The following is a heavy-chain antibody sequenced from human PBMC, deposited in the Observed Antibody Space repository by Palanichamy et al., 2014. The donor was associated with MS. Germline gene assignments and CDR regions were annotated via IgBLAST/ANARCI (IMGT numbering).Heavy chain of an antibody. CDR1: GFTFSDYY. V-gene: IGHV3-11*01. Sequence: QVQLVEVWGEALVRPGGSLRLSCAASGFTFSDYYMHWIRQAPGKGLEWLSYIGGSGTLTYYADSVKGRFTVSRDNAKNSLYLQMNSLRADDTAVYFCARGEGLAFWGQGTLVTVSS. D-gene: IGHD1-26*01. CDR2: IGGSGTLT. J-gene: IGHJ4*02. CDR3: ARGEGLAF.